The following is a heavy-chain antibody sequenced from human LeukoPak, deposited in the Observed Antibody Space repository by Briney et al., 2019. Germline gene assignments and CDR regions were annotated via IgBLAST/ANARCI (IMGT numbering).Heavy chain of an antibody. J-gene: IGHJ4*02. CDR3: ARSIYDSRGYYG. Sequence: SETLSLTCTASGGSISSYYWSWVRQPPGKGLEWIGYIYYSGGTTYDPSLKRRVTISVDTSKHQFSLKLSSVTAADTAVYYCARSIYDSRGYYGWGQGTLVTVSS. CDR2: IYYSGGT. D-gene: IGHD3-22*01. CDR1: GGSISSYY. V-gene: IGHV4-59*01.